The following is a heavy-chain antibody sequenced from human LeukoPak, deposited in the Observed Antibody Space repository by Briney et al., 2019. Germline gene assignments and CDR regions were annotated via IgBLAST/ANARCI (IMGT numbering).Heavy chain of an antibody. CDR3: ARVRYSSSWYPGHYYYYYGMDV. Sequence: TSETLSLTCTVSGGSISSYYWSWIRQPPGKGLEWIGYIYYSGSTNYNPSLKSRVTISVDTSKNQFSLKLSSVTAADTAVYYCARVRYSSSWYPGHYYYYYGMDVWGQGTTVTVSS. V-gene: IGHV4-59*01. D-gene: IGHD6-13*01. CDR2: IYYSGST. CDR1: GGSISSYY. J-gene: IGHJ6*02.